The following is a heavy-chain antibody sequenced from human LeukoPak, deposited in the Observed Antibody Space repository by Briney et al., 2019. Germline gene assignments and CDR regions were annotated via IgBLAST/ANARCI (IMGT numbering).Heavy chain of an antibody. CDR2: ISGSGGST. J-gene: IGHJ5*02. CDR1: GFTFSSYA. Sequence: GGSLRLSCAASGFTFSSYAMSWVRQAPGKGLEWVSAISGSGGSTYYADSVKGRFTISRDNSKNTLYLQMNSLRAEDTAVYYCAKSGVICRGGSCHNPYNWFDPWGQGTLVTVSS. D-gene: IGHD2-15*01. V-gene: IGHV3-23*01. CDR3: AKSGVICRGGSCHNPYNWFDP.